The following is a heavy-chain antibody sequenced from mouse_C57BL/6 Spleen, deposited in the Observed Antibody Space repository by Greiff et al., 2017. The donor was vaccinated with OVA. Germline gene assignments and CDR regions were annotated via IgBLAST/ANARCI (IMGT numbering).Heavy chain of an antibody. V-gene: IGHV1-78*01. D-gene: IGHD2-4*01. J-gene: IGHJ3*01. CDR1: GYTFTDHT. CDR3: ARNALGVYDYDEFAY. CDR2: IYPRDGST. Sequence: VKLMESDAELVKPGASVKISCKVSGYTFTDHTIHWMKQRPEQGLEWIGYIYPRDGSTKYNEKFKGKATLTADKSSSTAYMQLNSLTSEDSAVYFCARNALGVYDYDEFAYWGQGTLVTVSA.